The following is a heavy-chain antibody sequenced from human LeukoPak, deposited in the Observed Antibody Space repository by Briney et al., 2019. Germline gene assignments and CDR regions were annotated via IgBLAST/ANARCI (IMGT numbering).Heavy chain of an antibody. D-gene: IGHD6-19*01. CDR2: IHTSGST. CDR3: ARSQARLGWFDP. V-gene: IGHV4-4*07. J-gene: IGHJ5*02. CDR1: GGFISSYY. Sequence: SETLSLTCTVSGGFISSYYWSWIRQPAGKGLEWIGRIHTSGSTNYNPSLKSRLTMSVDTSKNQFSLKLNSVTAADTAVYYCARSQARLGWFDPWGQGTLVTVSS.